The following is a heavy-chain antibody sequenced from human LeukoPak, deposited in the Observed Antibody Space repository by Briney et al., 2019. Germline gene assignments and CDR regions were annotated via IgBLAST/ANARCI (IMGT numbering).Heavy chain of an antibody. CDR1: GFTVSSNY. CDR2: IYSGGST. J-gene: IGHJ4*02. V-gene: IGHV3-53*01. Sequence: GGSLRLSCAASGFTVSSNYMSRVRQAPGKGLEWVSVIYSGGSTYYADSVKGRFTISRDNSKNTLYLQMNSLRAEDTAVYYCARGLIAVAGLLDYWGQGTLVTVSS. D-gene: IGHD6-19*01. CDR3: ARGLIAVAGLLDY.